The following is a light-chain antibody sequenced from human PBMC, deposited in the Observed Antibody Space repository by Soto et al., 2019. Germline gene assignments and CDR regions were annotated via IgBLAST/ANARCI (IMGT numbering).Light chain of an antibody. V-gene: IGKV3-15*01. CDR1: QSVSSH. J-gene: IGKJ2*01. CDR2: GAS. Sequence: EIEMTQSPATLSVSPGERATLSCRASQSVSSHLAWYQQKPGQAPRLLIYGASTRATGIPVRFSGSGSGTEFTLTISSLQSDDSAVHYCQQYDKWLYTFGQGTKVEIK. CDR3: QQYDKWLYT.